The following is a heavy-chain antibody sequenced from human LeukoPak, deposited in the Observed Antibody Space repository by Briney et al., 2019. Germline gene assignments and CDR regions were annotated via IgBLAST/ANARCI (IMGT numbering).Heavy chain of an antibody. V-gene: IGHV3-53*01. CDR3: VRFPRRFDCGGDCYYAFDL. CDR2: IYSGGST. J-gene: IGHJ3*01. D-gene: IGHD2-21*02. Sequence: QPGGWLRPSCAASGFTVSGNHMSWVRQAPGKGLEWVSVIYSGGSTYYADSVKGRFTISRDNSKNTLYLQTNSLRAEDTAVYYCVRFPRRFDCGGDCYYAFDLLGQGTMVTVSS. CDR1: GFTVSGNH.